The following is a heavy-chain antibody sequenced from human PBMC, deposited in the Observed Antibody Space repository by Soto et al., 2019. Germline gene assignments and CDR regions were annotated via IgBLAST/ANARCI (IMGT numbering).Heavy chain of an antibody. V-gene: IGHV1-2*02. D-gene: IGHD2-15*01. CDR1: GYTFIDYY. CDR3: AIYFLERSGLYGMVL. CDR2: INPDTDDT. Sequence: SVNVSCKASGYTFIDYYMQWVRQAPGQGLEWMGWINPDTDDTHYAQKFQGRLIMTRDTSINTVYMELSRLTSDDTAVYYCAIYFLERSGLYGMVLWCQRTTGTVS. J-gene: IGHJ6*02.